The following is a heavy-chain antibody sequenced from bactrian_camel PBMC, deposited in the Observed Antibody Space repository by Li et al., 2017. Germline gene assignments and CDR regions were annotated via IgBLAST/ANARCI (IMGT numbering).Heavy chain of an antibody. V-gene: IGHV3S40*01. CDR3: AVDRSRYDCAVSSWSKSSEYHY. Sequence: DVQLVESGGGLVQPGGSLRLSCSASGYASSRYCMGWFRQAPGKEREAVAVIYTGGGSTYYADSVKGRFTISRDMGTVYLQMNVLKPEDTAVYYCAVDRSRYDCAVSSWSKSSEYHYWGQGTQVTVS. J-gene: IGHJ4*01. CDR2: IYTGGGST. CDR1: GYASSRYC. D-gene: IGHD3*01.